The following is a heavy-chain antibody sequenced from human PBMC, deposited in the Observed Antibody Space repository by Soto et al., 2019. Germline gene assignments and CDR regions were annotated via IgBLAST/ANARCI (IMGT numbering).Heavy chain of an antibody. V-gene: IGHV3-11*01. D-gene: IGHD4-4*01. J-gene: IGHJ6*02. CDR1: GFTFSDYY. CDR3: ARDVSSNGDYHYCIDI. CDR2: ISSSGSTI. Sequence: PGGSLRLSCAASGFTFSDYYMSWIRQAPGKGLEWVSYISSSGSTIYYADSVKGRFTISRDNAKNSLYLQMNSLRAEDTAVYYCARDVSSNGDYHYCIDIWGQGITVTVSS.